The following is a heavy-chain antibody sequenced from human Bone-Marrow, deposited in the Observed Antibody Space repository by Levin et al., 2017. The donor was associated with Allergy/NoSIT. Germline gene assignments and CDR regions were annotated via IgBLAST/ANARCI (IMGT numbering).Heavy chain of an antibody. J-gene: IGHJ6*02. D-gene: IGHD1-26*01. CDR2: ISAYNGNT. V-gene: IGHV1-18*01. CDR3: ARDFGRELRHYYYGMDV. Sequence: GESLKISCKASGYTFTSYGISWVRQAPGQGLEWMGWISAYNGNTNYAQKLQGRVTMTTDTSTSTAYMELRSLRSDDTAVYYCARDFGRELRHYYYGMDVWGQGTTVTVSS. CDR1: GYTFTSYG.